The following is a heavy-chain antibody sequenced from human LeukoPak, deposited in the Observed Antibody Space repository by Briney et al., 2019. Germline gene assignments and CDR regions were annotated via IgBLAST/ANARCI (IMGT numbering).Heavy chain of an antibody. J-gene: IGHJ6*03. D-gene: IGHD4-17*01. CDR3: ARGRGGYGDYYYYYMDV. V-gene: IGHV6-1*01. CDR2: TYYRSKWYN. Sequence: SQTLSLSCAISGDSVSSNSAAWNWIRPSPSRGLEWLGRTYYRSKWYNDYAVSVKSRITINPYTSKNQFSLQLNSVTPEDTAVYYCARGRGGYGDYYYYYMDVWGKGTSVTVSS. CDR1: GDSVSSNSAA.